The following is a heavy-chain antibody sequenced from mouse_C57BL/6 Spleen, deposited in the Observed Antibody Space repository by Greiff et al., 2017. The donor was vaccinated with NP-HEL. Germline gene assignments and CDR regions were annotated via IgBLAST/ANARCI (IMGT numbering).Heavy chain of an antibody. CDR1: GYTFTSYW. CDR3: ARWDTYYRDY. CDR2: IHPNSGST. Sequence: QVHVKQPGAELVKPGASVKLSCKASGYTFTSYWMHWVKQRPGQGLEWIGMIHPNSGSTNYNEKFKSKATLTVDKSSSTAYMQLSSLTSEDSAVYYCARWDTYYRDYWGQGTSVTVSS. D-gene: IGHD2-12*01. V-gene: IGHV1-64*01. J-gene: IGHJ4*01.